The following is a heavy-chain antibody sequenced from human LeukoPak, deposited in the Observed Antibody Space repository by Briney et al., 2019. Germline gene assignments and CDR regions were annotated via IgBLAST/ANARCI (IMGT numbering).Heavy chain of an antibody. V-gene: IGHV3-30-3*01. Sequence: PGGSLRLSCAASGFTFSSYAMHWVRQAPGKGLEWVAVISYDGSNKYYTDSVKGRFTISRDNSKNTLYLQMNSLRAEDTAVYYCARDLVGVVNWFDPWGQGTLVTVSS. D-gene: IGHD3-3*01. CDR1: GFTFSSYA. CDR2: ISYDGSNK. J-gene: IGHJ5*02. CDR3: ARDLVGVVNWFDP.